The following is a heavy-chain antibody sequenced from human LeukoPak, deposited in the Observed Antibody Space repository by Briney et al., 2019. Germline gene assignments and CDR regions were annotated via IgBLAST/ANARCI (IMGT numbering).Heavy chain of an antibody. Sequence: GGSLRLSCAASGFTFSTYAMHWVRQAPGKGLEWVTIISYDGSNKYYADSVKGRFTISRDNAKNTLYLQMNSLRAEDTAVYYCARDWYHAIDYWGQGTLVTVSS. J-gene: IGHJ4*02. D-gene: IGHD2-2*01. CDR3: ARDWYHAIDY. CDR1: GFTFSTYA. CDR2: ISYDGSNK. V-gene: IGHV3-30*04.